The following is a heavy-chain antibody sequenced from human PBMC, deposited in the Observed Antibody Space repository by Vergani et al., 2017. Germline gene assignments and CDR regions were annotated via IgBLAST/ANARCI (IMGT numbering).Heavy chain of an antibody. Sequence: EVQLVQSGAEVKKPGESLRISCQGSGYCFTTYWITWVRQMPGKGLEWMGRIDPSDSNTNYSPSFQGHVTISADKAISTAYLQWSSLKASDTAMYYCARHFTSAAHFDYWGQGTLVTVSS. CDR2: IDPSDSNT. J-gene: IGHJ4*02. D-gene: IGHD3-3*02. CDR1: GYCFTTYW. V-gene: IGHV5-10-1*01. CDR3: ARHFTSAAHFDY.